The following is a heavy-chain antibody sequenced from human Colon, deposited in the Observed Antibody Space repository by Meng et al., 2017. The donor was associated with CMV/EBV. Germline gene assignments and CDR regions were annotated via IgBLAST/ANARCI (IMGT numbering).Heavy chain of an antibody. CDR2: ISFDGRSK. CDR1: GFTFSNSG. Sequence: GESLKISCAASGFTFSNSGLHWVRQAPGKGLEWVALISFDGRSKHYADSVKGRFTVSRDNSKNTLYLQMNSLRAEDTAVYYCARPGLGYCSSTSCYRNYYYYGMDVWGQGTTVTVSS. J-gene: IGHJ6*02. V-gene: IGHV3-30*04. CDR3: ARPGLGYCSSTSCYRNYYYYGMDV. D-gene: IGHD2-2*02.